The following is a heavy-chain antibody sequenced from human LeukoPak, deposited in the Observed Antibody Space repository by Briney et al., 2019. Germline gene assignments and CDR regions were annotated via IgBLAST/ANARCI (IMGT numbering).Heavy chain of an antibody. D-gene: IGHD2-15*01. CDR1: GGSISSGGYY. Sequence: SETLSLTCTVSGGSISSGGYYWSWIRQHPGKGLEWIGYIYYSGSTYYNPSLKSRVTISVDTSENQFSLKLSSVTAADTAVYYCARSLGKYYYYYYGMDVWGQGTTVTVSS. V-gene: IGHV4-31*03. J-gene: IGHJ6*02. CDR2: IYYSGST. CDR3: ARSLGKYYYYYYGMDV.